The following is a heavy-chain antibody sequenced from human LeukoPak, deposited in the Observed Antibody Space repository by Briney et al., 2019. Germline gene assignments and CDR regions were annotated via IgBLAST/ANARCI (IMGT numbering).Heavy chain of an antibody. CDR3: ARESAETEYYYDSSGSLAHYYYGMDV. Sequence: GASVKVSCKASGYTFTDYYMHWVRQAPGQGLEWMGRINPNSGDTNYAQKFQGRVTMTRDTSISTAYMELSSLRSDDTAVYYCARESAETEYYYDSSGSLAHYYYGMDVWGQGTTVTVSS. D-gene: IGHD3-22*01. CDR2: INPNSGDT. V-gene: IGHV1-2*06. CDR1: GYTFTDYY. J-gene: IGHJ6*02.